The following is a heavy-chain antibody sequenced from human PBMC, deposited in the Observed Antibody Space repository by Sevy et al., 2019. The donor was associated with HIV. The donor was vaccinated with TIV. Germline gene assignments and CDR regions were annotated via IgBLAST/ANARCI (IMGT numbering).Heavy chain of an antibody. J-gene: IGHJ3*02. D-gene: IGHD3-22*01. CDR2: ISSSSNYI. V-gene: IGHV3-21*01. Sequence: GGSLRLSCAASGFTFSRYSMNWVRQAPGKGLQWVSSISSSSNYIYYTDSLKGRFTISRDNAKNSRYLQMNSLRAEDTAVYYCARDKREAYFDNSVSSDAFDIWGQGTMVTVSS. CDR1: GFTFSRYS. CDR3: ARDKREAYFDNSVSSDAFDI.